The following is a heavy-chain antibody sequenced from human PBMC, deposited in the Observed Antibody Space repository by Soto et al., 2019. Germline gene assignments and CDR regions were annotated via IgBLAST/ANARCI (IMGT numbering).Heavy chain of an antibody. J-gene: IGHJ4*02. CDR1: GFTFSNYA. CDR2: VSSDGSKK. Sequence: GGSLRLSCAASGFTFSNYAMHWVRQAPGKGLEWVAVVSSDGSKKYYADSVKGRFTISRDNSKNTVFLQMNSLSPEDAAVYYCARDSPRPASMTPYYWGQGTLVTVSS. CDR3: ARDSPRPASMTPYY. V-gene: IGHV3-30-3*01. D-gene: IGHD2-8*01.